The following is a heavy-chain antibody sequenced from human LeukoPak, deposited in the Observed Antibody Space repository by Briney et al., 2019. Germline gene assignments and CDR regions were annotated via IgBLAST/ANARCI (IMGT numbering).Heavy chain of an antibody. CDR1: GYTFTSYD. V-gene: IGHV1-8*03. D-gene: IGHD5/OR15-5a*01. Sequence: GASVKVSCKASGYTFTSYDINWVRQATGQGREWMGWMNPNSGNTGYAQKFQGRVTITRNTSISTAYMELSSLRSEDTAVYYCARGVLRRIRSYYYYMDVWGKGTTVTVSS. J-gene: IGHJ6*03. CDR3: ARGVLRRIRSYYYYMDV. CDR2: MNPNSGNT.